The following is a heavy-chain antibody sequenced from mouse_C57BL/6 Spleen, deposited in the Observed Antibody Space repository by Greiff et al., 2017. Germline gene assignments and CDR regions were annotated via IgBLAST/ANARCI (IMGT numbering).Heavy chain of an antibody. CDR1: GFTFSDYY. Sequence: EVQRVESEGGLVQPGSSMTLSCTASGFTFSDYYMAWVRQVPEKGLEWVANINYDGSSTYYLDSLKSRFIISRDNAKNILYLQMSSLKSEDTATYYCAREGYYGGYFDVWGTGTTVTVSS. CDR2: INYDGSST. J-gene: IGHJ1*03. CDR3: AREGYYGGYFDV. V-gene: IGHV5-16*01. D-gene: IGHD1-1*01.